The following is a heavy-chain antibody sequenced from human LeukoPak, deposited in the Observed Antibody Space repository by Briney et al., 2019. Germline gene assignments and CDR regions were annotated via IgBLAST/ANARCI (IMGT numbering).Heavy chain of an antibody. CDR3: ARGYYYDSSGYFDLDY. CDR1: GYTFTGKY. Sequence: ASVKVSCKASGYTFTGKYIHWVRQAPGQGLEWMGWINPNSGGTNYAQKFQGRVTMTRDTSINTAHMELSRLRSDDTAVYYCARGYYYDSSGYFDLDYWGQGTLVTVSS. V-gene: IGHV1-2*02. CDR2: INPNSGGT. J-gene: IGHJ4*02. D-gene: IGHD3-22*01.